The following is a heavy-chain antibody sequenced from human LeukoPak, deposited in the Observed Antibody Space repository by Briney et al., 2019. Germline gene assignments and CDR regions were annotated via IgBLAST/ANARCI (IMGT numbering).Heavy chain of an antibody. CDR1: GITFSNYW. CDR2: MKHDGNEK. CDR3: ARDLGHSGYDLYDY. D-gene: IGHD5-12*01. Sequence: GGSLRLSCAASGITFSNYWMSWVRQAPGKGLEWVANMKHDGNEKYYVDSVKGRLTISRDNAQNSLYLQMNNLRAEDTAVYYCARDLGHSGYDLYDYWGQGTLVTVSS. V-gene: IGHV3-7*01. J-gene: IGHJ4*02.